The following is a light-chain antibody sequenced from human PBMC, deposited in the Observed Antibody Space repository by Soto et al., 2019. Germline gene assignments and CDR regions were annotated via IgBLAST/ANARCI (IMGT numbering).Light chain of an antibody. CDR2: AAS. Sequence: DIQLTQSPSFLSASVGDRVTITCRASQGINNYLAWYQQQPGKAPKLLIYAASTLQSGVPSRFSGSGSGTEFTLTITTLQAEDFATYYCHRHDSYPLSFGGGTKVEIK. V-gene: IGKV1-9*01. CDR1: QGINNY. CDR3: HRHDSYPLS. J-gene: IGKJ4*01.